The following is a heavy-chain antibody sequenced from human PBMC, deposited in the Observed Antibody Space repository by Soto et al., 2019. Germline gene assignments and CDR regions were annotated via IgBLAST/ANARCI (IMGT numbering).Heavy chain of an antibody. J-gene: IGHJ3*02. CDR3: ARAGYYDSDSHDAVDI. Sequence: QVQLVQSGAEVKKPGASVKVSCKASGYTFTSYGISWVRQAPAQGLEWTGWISAYNGNINYAQKLQGRVTMTTDTSASTAYVEVRSVRSDNTAVYYCARAGYYDSDSHDAVDIWGQGTMVTVSS. D-gene: IGHD3-22*01. V-gene: IGHV1-18*01. CDR2: ISAYNGNI. CDR1: GYTFTSYG.